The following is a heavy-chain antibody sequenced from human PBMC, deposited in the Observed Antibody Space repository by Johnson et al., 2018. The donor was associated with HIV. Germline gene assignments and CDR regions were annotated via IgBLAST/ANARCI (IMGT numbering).Heavy chain of an antibody. CDR1: GFTFDDYA. D-gene: IGHD2/OR15-2a*01. CDR2: ISWNSGNI. CDR3: AKDLSLSFETHAFDI. J-gene: IGHJ3*02. V-gene: IGHV3-9*01. Sequence: VQLVESGGGLVQPAKSLRLSCAASGFTFDDYAMHWVRQAPGKGLEWVSGISWNSGNIGYAYSVKGRFTISRDNAKNSLYLQMNSLRAEDTALYYCAKDLSLSFETHAFDIWGQGTMVTVSS.